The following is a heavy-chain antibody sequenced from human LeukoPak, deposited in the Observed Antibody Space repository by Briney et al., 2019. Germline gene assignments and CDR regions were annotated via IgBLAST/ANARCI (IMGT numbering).Heavy chain of an antibody. V-gene: IGHV1-3*01. CDR1: GYTFTSYA. CDR2: INAGNGNT. CDR3: ARDNYDILTGYYVNWFDP. D-gene: IGHD3-9*01. J-gene: IGHJ5*02. Sequence: ASVKVSCKASGYTFTSYAMHWVRQAPGQRLEWMGWINAGNGNTKYSQKFQGRVTITRDTSTSTAYMELRSLRSDDTAVYYCARDNYDILTGYYVNWFDPWGQGTLVTVSS.